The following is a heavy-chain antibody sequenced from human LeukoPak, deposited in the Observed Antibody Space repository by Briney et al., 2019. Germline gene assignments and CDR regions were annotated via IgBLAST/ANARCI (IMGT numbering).Heavy chain of an antibody. CDR3: AREWTGYYVFDY. CDR1: GYTFTSYG. CDR2: ISAYNGNT. V-gene: IGHV1-18*04. D-gene: IGHD3/OR15-3a*01. J-gene: IGHJ4*02. Sequence: ASVKVSCKASGYTFTSYGISWVRQAPGQGLEWMGWISAYNGNTNYAQKFQGRVTMTTGTSRSTAYMELRSLRSDDTAVYYCAREWTGYYVFDYWGQGTLVTVSP.